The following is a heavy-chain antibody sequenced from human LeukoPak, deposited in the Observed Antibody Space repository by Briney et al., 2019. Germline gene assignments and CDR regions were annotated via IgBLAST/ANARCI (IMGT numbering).Heavy chain of an antibody. CDR3: ASPYCSSTGCSLDAFDI. Sequence: GASVKVSCKASGYTFTGYYMHWVRQAPGQGLEWMGWINPNSGGTNYTQKFQGRVTMTRDTSISTAYMELSRLRSDDTAVYYCASPYCSSTGCSLDAFDIWGQGTMVTVSS. D-gene: IGHD2-2*01. CDR2: INPNSGGT. J-gene: IGHJ3*02. CDR1: GYTFTGYY. V-gene: IGHV1-2*02.